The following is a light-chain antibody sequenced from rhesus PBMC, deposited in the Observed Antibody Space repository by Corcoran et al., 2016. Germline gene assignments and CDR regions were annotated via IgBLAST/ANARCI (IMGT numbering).Light chain of an antibody. CDR1: QSISSW. V-gene: IGKV1-22*01. CDR3: QQYSSSPYS. CDR2: KAA. Sequence: DIQMTQSPSSLSASVGDTVTITCRASQSISSWLAWYQQKPGKAPKLLIYKAAILQSGDPSRFSGSGAGRDFTLTISSLQSEDFATYYCQQYSSSPYSFGQGTKVEIK. J-gene: IGKJ2*01.